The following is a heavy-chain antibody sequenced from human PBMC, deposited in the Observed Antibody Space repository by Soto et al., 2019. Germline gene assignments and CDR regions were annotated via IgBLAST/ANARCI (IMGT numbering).Heavy chain of an antibody. CDR1: GDSISSYY. CDR3: ARTQFLQWFTYYFDY. J-gene: IGHJ4*02. Sequence: AXGTLSLTCTVSGDSISSYYWSWIRQPPGKGLEWIGYIYYSGSTNYNPSLNSRATISVDMSKNQVSLKLTSVTAADTAVYYCARTQFLQWFTYYFDYWGQGTLVTVSS. V-gene: IGHV4-59*01. CDR2: IYYSGST. D-gene: IGHD3-3*01.